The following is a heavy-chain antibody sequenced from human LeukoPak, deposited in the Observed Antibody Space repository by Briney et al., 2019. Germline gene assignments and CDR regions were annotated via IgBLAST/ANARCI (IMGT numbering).Heavy chain of an antibody. Sequence: ASVKVSCKASGYTFTNYAMNWVRQAPGQGLEWMGWINTNTGNPTYAQGFTGRFVFSLDTSVSTAYLQISSLKAEDTAVYYCARESASLIVVVTAVGNFQHWGQGTLATVSS. CDR1: GYTFTNYA. CDR3: ARESASLIVVVTAVGNFQH. D-gene: IGHD2-21*02. CDR2: INTNTGNP. J-gene: IGHJ1*01. V-gene: IGHV7-4-1*02.